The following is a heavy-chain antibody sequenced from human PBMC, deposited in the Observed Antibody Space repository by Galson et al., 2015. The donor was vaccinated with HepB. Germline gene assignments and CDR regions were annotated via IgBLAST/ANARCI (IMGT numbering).Heavy chain of an antibody. V-gene: IGHV3-30*18. CDR2: ISYDGFNK. D-gene: IGHD7-27*01. CDR3: AKDRTGSGLLGTFNV. Sequence: SLRLSCAASGFTFSSYGMHWVRQAPGKGLEWVAVISYDGFNKDYTDSVKGRFTISRDNSKNTLFLQMNSLRAEDTAIYYCAKDRTGSGLLGTFNVWAQGTMVTVSS. J-gene: IGHJ3*01. CDR1: GFTFSSYG.